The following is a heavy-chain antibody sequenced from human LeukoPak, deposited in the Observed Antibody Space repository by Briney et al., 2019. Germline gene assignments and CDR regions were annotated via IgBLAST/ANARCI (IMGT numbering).Heavy chain of an antibody. CDR2: IYYSGNT. Sequence: SETLSLTCTVSGASFSSTSYFWGWLRQPPGRGLEYLGNIYYSGNTYNNPSLKSRVTLSADTSKNQFSLKVNSMTAADTAVYYCARFPRSLGYFDYWGQGILVTVSS. CDR3: ARFPRSLGYFDY. CDR1: GASFSSTSYF. V-gene: IGHV4-39*01. J-gene: IGHJ4*02. D-gene: IGHD2-15*01.